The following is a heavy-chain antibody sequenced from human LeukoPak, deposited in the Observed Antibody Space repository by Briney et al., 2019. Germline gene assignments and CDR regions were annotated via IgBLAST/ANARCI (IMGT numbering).Heavy chain of an antibody. CDR1: GFTFSSYA. CDR2: ISSNGGST. Sequence: GGSLRLSCSASGFTFSSYAMHWVRQAPGKGLEYVSAISSNGGSTYYADSVKGRCSISRDNSKHTLYLQMNSLRADDTAVYYCAKRMTTLGGPFNIWGQGTMVTVSS. CDR3: AKRMTTLGGPFNI. J-gene: IGHJ3*02. V-gene: IGHV3-64*04. D-gene: IGHD4-11*01.